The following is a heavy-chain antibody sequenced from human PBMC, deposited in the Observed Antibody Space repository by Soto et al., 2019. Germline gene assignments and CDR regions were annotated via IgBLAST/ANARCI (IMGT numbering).Heavy chain of an antibody. D-gene: IGHD2-21*01. CDR2: IYYSGST. CDR3: AREWTYCGGDCYSYFDY. CDR1: GGSISSYY. V-gene: IGHV4-59*01. Sequence: TLSLTCTVSGGSISSYYWSWIRQPPGKGLEWIGYIYYSGSTNYNPSLKSRVTISVDTSKNQFSLKLSSVTAADTAVYYCAREWTYCGGDCYSYFDYWGQGTLVTVSS. J-gene: IGHJ4*02.